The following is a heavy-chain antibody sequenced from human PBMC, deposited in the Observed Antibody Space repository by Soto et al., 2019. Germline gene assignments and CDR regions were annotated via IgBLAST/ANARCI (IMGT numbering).Heavy chain of an antibody. J-gene: IGHJ3*02. CDR3: AKDILFGEHAFDI. CDR2: ISGSGGST. Sequence: EVQLLESGGGLVQPGGSLRLSCAASGFTFSSYAMSWVRQAPGKGLEWASAISGSGGSTYYADSVKGRFTISRDNSKNTLYLQMNSLRAEDTAVYYCAKDILFGEHAFDIWGQGTMVTVSS. V-gene: IGHV3-23*01. CDR1: GFTFSSYA. D-gene: IGHD3-10*02.